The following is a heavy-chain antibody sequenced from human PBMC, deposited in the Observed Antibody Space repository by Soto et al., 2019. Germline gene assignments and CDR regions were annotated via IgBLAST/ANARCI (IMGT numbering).Heavy chain of an antibody. CDR3: ARDYVASVYYGMDV. D-gene: IGHD3-16*01. CDR1: GGSISSSNW. V-gene: IGHV4-4*02. CDR2: IYHSGST. J-gene: IGHJ6*02. Sequence: QVQLQESGPGLVKPSGTLSLTCAVSGGSISSSNWWGWVRKPPGRGLGWFGEIYHSGSTNYNPSLKSRVTISVDKSKNQFSLKLSSVTAADTAVYYCARDYVASVYYGMDVWGQGTTVTVSS.